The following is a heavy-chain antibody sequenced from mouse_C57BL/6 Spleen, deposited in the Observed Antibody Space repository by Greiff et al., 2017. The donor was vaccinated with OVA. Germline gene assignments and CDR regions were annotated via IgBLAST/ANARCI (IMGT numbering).Heavy chain of an antibody. Sequence: EVQVVESGGGLVQPKGSLKLSCAASGFSFNTYAMNWVRQAPGKGLEWVARIRSKSNNYATYYADSVKDRFTISRDDSESMLYLQMNNLKTEDTAMYYCVRITTVNAMDYWGQGTSVTVSS. CDR1: GFSFNTYA. D-gene: IGHD1-1*01. CDR3: VRITTVNAMDY. J-gene: IGHJ4*01. CDR2: IRSKSNNYAT. V-gene: IGHV10-1*01.